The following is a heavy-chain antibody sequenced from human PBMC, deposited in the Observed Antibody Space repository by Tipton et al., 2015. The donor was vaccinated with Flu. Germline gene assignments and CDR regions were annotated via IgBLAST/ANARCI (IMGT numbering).Heavy chain of an antibody. Sequence: LRLSCTVSGASISTYYWSWIRQPPGKGLEWIGYIYYTGSTNYNPSLKSRVTISVDTSKNQFSLKLSSVTAADTAVYYCAREARDSKNLVYYHYHMDVWSPGTSVSVSS. CDR1: GASISTYY. D-gene: IGHD2-15*01. J-gene: IGHJ6*02. CDR2: IYYTGST. V-gene: IGHV4-59*01. CDR3: AREARDSKNLVYYHYHMDV.